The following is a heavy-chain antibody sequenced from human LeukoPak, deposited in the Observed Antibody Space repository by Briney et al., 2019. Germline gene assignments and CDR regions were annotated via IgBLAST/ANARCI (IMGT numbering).Heavy chain of an antibody. CDR3: GRAGGFTMVRGAVNNWFDP. J-gene: IGHJ5*02. CDR1: GGSISSNSYY. D-gene: IGHD3-10*01. V-gene: IGHV4-39*07. Sequence: PSETLSLTCTVSGGSISSNSYYWGWIRQPPGKGLEWIGSIYYNGNTYHNPSLKSRVSISVDTSKNQFSLKLTSVTAADTAVYYCGRAGGFTMVRGAVNNWFDPWGQGTLVTVSS. CDR2: IYYNGNT.